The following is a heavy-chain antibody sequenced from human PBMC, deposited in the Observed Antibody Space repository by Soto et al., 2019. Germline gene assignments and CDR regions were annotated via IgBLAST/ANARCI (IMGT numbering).Heavy chain of an antibody. CDR2: INPSGGST. Sequence: ASVKVSCKAPRYTFTSYYMHWVQQAPGQGLEWMGIINPSGGSTSYAQKFQGRVTMTRDTSTSTVYMELSSLRSEDAAVYYCARDLRGESYYYGMDVWGQGTTVTVSS. V-gene: IGHV1-46*01. CDR3: ARDLRGESYYYGMDV. J-gene: IGHJ6*02. D-gene: IGHD3-3*01. CDR1: RYTFTSYY.